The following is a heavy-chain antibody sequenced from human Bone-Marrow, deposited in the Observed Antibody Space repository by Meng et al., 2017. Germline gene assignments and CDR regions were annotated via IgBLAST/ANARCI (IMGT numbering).Heavy chain of an antibody. CDR2: TYYRSQWQS. J-gene: IGHJ4*02. V-gene: IGHV6-1*01. CDR3: ASWYGES. Sequence: QFPLQQSGPRLVKPSQTLSLTCAISGDSVSGNRALWHWVRQSPSRGLEWLGHTYYRSQWQSHYGASVKSRISIYADTSRNQFSLILNSVTPEDTAVYYCASWYGESWGQGTLVTVSS. D-gene: IGHD3-10*01. CDR1: GDSVSGNRAL.